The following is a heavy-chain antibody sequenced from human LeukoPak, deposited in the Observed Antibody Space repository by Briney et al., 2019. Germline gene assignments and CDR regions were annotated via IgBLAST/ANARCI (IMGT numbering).Heavy chain of an antibody. J-gene: IGHJ4*02. CDR2: IIYSVTTI. V-gene: IGHV3-11*01. CDR1: VFTFSDYY. D-gene: IGHD3-22*01. Sequence: PGGALRLSCAASVFTFSDYYMSWIRQAPGKGLEWGSYIIYSVTTIYYAYSVKSRFTISRDKDKNSLSLQMNSMRAEDTAMYYCARVVVNYYDSSGYGATDYWGQGSLVTVSS. CDR3: ARVVVNYYDSSGYGATDY.